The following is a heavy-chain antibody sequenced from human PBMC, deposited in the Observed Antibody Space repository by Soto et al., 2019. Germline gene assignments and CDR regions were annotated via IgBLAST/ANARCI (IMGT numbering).Heavy chain of an antibody. D-gene: IGHD6-19*01. CDR2: IYPGDSAT. V-gene: IGHV5-51*01. CDR1: GYRFTSYC. CDR3: ARPSSGWLDAFDI. Sequence: PGESLKTYCQGSGYRFTSYCFGLVRQLPGKGLEWMGIIYPGDSATRYSPSFKGQVTISADKSISTAYLQWSSLKASDTAMYYCARPSSGWLDAFDIWGQGTMVTVSS. J-gene: IGHJ3*02.